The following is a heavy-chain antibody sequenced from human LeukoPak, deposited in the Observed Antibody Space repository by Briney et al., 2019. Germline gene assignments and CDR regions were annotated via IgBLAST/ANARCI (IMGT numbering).Heavy chain of an antibody. V-gene: IGHV4-4*07. D-gene: IGHD3-22*01. CDR1: GGSISSYY. CDR3: ARIHTYYYDSSGYYSLDAFDI. J-gene: IGHJ3*02. Sequence: SETLSLTCTVSGGSISSYYWSWIRQPAGKGLEWIGRIYTSGSTNYNPSLKSRVTMSVDTSKNQFSLKLSSVTAADTAVYYCARIHTYYYDSSGYYSLDAFDIWGQGTMVTVSS. CDR2: IYTSGST.